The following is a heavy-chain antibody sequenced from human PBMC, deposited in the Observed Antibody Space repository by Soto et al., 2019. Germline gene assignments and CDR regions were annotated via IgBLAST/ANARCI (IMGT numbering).Heavy chain of an antibody. CDR3: ARHARLLWFGESFNYYYYMDV. V-gene: IGHV4-39*01. CDR1: GGSISSSSYY. D-gene: IGHD3-10*01. J-gene: IGHJ6*03. Sequence: PSETLSLTCTVSGGSISSSSYYWGWIRQPPGKGLEWIGSIYYSGSTYYNPSLKSRVTISVDTSKNQFSLKLSSVTAADTAVYYCARHARLLWFGESFNYYYYMDVWGKGTTVTVSS. CDR2: IYYSGST.